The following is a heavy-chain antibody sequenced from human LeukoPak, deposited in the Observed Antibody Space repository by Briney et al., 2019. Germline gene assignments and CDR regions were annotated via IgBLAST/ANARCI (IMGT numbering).Heavy chain of an antibody. CDR1: GCSFTSYW. D-gene: IGHD3-10*01. CDR2: IYPGDSDT. CDR3: ARRVFDGSGSYYYFDY. V-gene: IGHV5-51*01. J-gene: IGHJ4*02. Sequence: GESLKISCKGSGCSFTSYWIGWVRQMPGKGLEWMGIIYPGDSDTRYSPSFQGQVTISADKSISTAYLQWSSLKASDTAMYYCARRVFDGSGSYYYFDYWGQGTLVTVSS.